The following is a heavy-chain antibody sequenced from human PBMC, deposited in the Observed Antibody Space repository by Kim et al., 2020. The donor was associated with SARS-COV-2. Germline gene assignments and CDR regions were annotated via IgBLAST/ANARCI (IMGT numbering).Heavy chain of an antibody. Sequence: LRETLSLTCAVSGGSVSSSNWCSWVRQPPGKGLEWIGDISHSGSTNYNPSLESRVTISVDTSKNHFSLSLSSLTAADTAMYYCATGPNIATRPFFFDYWGQGALVTVSS. D-gene: IGHD6-6*01. CDR2: ISHSGST. CDR1: GGSVSSSNW. V-gene: IGHV4-4*02. CDR3: ATGPNIATRPFFFDY. J-gene: IGHJ4*02.